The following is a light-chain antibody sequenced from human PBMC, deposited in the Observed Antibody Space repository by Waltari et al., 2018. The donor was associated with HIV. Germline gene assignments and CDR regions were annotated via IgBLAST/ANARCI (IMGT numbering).Light chain of an antibody. CDR1: PSVSSY. J-gene: IGKJ4*01. Sequence: EIVLTQSPATLSLSPGERATLSRRASPSVSSYLAWYQQKPGQAPRLLIYDASNRATGIPARFSGSGSGTDFTLTISSLEPEDFAVYYCQQRSNWPPALTFGGGTKVEIK. CDR2: DAS. V-gene: IGKV3-11*01. CDR3: QQRSNWPPALT.